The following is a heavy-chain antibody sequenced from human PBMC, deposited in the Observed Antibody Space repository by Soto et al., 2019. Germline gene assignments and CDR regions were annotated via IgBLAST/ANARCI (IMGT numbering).Heavy chain of an antibody. CDR1: GGSLSSGGYY. CDR2: IYYSGST. D-gene: IGHD3-3*01. V-gene: IGHV4-31*03. CDR3: ARVRFLEWFGYAFDI. J-gene: IGHJ3*02. Sequence: ASETLSLTCTVSGGSLSSGGYYWSWISQHPGKGLEWIGYIYYSGSTYYNPSLKSRVTISVDTSKNQFSLKLSSVTAADTAVYYCARVRFLEWFGYAFDIWGQGTMVTVSS.